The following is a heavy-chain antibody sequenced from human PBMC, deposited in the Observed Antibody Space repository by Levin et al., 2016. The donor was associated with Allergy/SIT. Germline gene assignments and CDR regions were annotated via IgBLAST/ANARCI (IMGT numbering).Heavy chain of an antibody. V-gene: IGHV1-18*01. CDR3: ARGWELDY. Sequence: ASVKVSCKASGYVFSNYGVTWVRQAPGQSLEWMAWVSAHKSSTTYAEKFQGRATITTDTSTSTAYMELRSLRFDDTAVYYCARGWELDYWGQGTLVTVSS. CDR1: GYVFSNYG. CDR2: VSAHKSST. J-gene: IGHJ4*02. D-gene: IGHD1-26*01.